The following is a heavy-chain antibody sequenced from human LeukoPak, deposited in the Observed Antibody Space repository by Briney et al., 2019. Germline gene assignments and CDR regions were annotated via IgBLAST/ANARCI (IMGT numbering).Heavy chain of an antibody. CDR3: ARSPIGDSRYYYYMDV. Sequence: GASVKVSCKASGYTFTSYGISWVRQAPGQGLEWMGWISAYNGNTNYAQKLQGRVTMTTDTSTSTAYMELRSPRSDDTAVYYCARSPIGDSRYYYYMDVWGKGTTVTVSS. CDR2: ISAYNGNT. D-gene: IGHD2-21*01. CDR1: GYTFTSYG. J-gene: IGHJ6*03. V-gene: IGHV1-18*01.